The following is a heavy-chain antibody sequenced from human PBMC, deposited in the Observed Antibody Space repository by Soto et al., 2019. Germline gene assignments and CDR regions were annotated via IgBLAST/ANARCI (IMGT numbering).Heavy chain of an antibody. CDR1: GFTFSSYG. V-gene: IGHV3-30*18. CDR2: ISYDGSNK. D-gene: IGHD3-22*01. J-gene: IGHJ4*02. CDR3: AKARTNYYDSSGYWVFDY. Sequence: QVQLVESGGGVVQPGRSLRLSCAASGFTFSSYGMHWVRQAPGKGLEWVAVISYDGSNKYYADSVKGRFTISRDNSKNTLYLQMNSLRAEDTAVYYCAKARTNYYDSSGYWVFDYWGQGTLVTVSS.